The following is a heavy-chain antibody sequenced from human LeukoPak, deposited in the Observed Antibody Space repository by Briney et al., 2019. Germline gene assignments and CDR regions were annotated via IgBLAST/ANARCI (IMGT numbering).Heavy chain of an antibody. Sequence: EASVKVSCKASEGTFSSYAISWVRQAPGQGLEWMGGIIPIFGTANYAQKFQGRVTITTDESTSTAYMELSSLRSEDTAAYYCARGPRGGAFDIWGQGTMVTVSS. CDR3: ARGPRGGAFDI. J-gene: IGHJ3*02. CDR1: EGTFSSYA. V-gene: IGHV1-69*05. D-gene: IGHD2-15*01. CDR2: IIPIFGTA.